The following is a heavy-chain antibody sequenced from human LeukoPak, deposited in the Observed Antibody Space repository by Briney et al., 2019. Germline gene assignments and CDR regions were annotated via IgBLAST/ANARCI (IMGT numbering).Heavy chain of an antibody. Sequence: ASVKVSCKASGYTFTGYYMHWVRQAPGQGLEWMGWINPNSGGTNYAQKFQGRVTMTRDTSISTAYMELSRLRSDDTAVYYCAYLRLGELSLRGDYWGQGTLVTVSS. J-gene: IGHJ4*02. V-gene: IGHV1-2*02. D-gene: IGHD3-16*02. CDR3: AYLRLGELSLRGDY. CDR1: GYTFTGYY. CDR2: INPNSGGT.